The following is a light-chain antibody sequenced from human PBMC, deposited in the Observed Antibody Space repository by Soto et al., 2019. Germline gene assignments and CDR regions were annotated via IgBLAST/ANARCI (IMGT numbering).Light chain of an antibody. CDR3: QQYGTPPST. J-gene: IGKJ1*01. V-gene: IGKV3-20*01. Sequence: VLTQSPGTLSLSPGERATLSCRPSQSVSSSYLAWYQQKPGQAPRLLIYGASSRATGIPDRFSGSGSGTDFTLTISRLEPEDFAVYYRQQYGTPPSTFGQGTTLDIK. CDR2: GAS. CDR1: QSVSSSY.